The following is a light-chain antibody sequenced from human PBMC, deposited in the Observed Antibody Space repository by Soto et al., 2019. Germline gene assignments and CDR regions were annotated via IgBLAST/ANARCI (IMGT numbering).Light chain of an antibody. Sequence: EIVLTQSPGTLSLSPGERATLSCRSSQSVSNNYLAWYQQKPGQAPRLLIADASRRATGIPDRFSGSGSGPDFTLTISRLEPEDCAVYYCQQCARSPLTFGQGTKVEMK. V-gene: IGKV3-20*01. J-gene: IGKJ1*01. CDR3: QQCARSPLT. CDR1: QSVSNNY. CDR2: DAS.